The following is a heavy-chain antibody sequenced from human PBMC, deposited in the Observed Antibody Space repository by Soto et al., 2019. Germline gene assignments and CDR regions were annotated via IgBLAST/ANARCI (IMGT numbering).Heavy chain of an antibody. CDR2: ISAYNGNT. V-gene: IGHV1-18*01. D-gene: IGHD3-10*01. J-gene: IGHJ4*02. CDR3: ARFYASGSYPYDY. CDR1: GYTFTTYG. Sequence: ASVKVSCKASGYTFTTYGISWVRQAPGQGLEWMGWISAYNGNTNYAQNLQGRVAMTTDTSTSTAYMELRSLRSDDTAVYYCARFYASGSYPYDYWGQGTLVTVSS.